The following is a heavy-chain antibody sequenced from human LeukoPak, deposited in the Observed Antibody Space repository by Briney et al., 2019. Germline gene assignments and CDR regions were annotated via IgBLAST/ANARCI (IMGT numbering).Heavy chain of an antibody. D-gene: IGHD5-18*01. CDR3: ARGREDTAMVTVEGFDY. CDR2: VNHSGST. Sequence: PSETLSLTCAVSGESFTGYYRSWIRQPPGKGLEWIGEVNHSGSTNYNPPLKRRVTMSVDTPRNQFSLKLSSVAATDTAVYYCARGREDTAMVTVEGFDYWGQGTLVSVSS. V-gene: IGHV4-34*01. CDR1: GESFTGYY. J-gene: IGHJ4*02.